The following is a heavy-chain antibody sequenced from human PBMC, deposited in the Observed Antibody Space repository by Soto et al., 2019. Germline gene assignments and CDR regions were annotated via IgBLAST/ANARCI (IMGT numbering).Heavy chain of an antibody. CDR2: ISAYNGNT. CDR1: GYTFTSYG. J-gene: IGHJ4*02. Sequence: ASVKVSCKASGYTFTSYGISWVRQAPGQGLEWMGWISAYNGNTNYAQKLQGRVTMTTDTSTSTAYMELRSLRSDDTAVYYCGRRQRYFDWRYPDFDYWGQGTLVTVSS. D-gene: IGHD3-9*01. V-gene: IGHV1-18*01. CDR3: GRRQRYFDWRYPDFDY.